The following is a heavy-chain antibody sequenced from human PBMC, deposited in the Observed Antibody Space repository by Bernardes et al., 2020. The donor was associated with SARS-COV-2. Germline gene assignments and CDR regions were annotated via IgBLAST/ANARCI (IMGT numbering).Heavy chain of an antibody. CDR1: SGSFTGYY. Sequence: SEPLYLTCAVNSGSFTGYYWSWIRKSPGKGLEWVGDFSNIGINYNPSLKRRLTISVDTSKIQLSLKLSSVTAADTAVYYCARGSLRNFWSGKYWFDPWGQGTPVTVSS. V-gene: IGHV4-34*01. CDR2: FSNIGI. J-gene: IGHJ5*02. CDR3: ARGSLRNFWSGKYWFDP. D-gene: IGHD3-3*01.